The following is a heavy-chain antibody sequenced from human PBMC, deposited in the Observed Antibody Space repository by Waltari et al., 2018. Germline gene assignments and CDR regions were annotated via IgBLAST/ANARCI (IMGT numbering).Heavy chain of an antibody. Sequence: QLQLQESGPGLVKPSETLSLTCTVSGGSISGSGWYWGWIRQTPGKGLEWIGSVYYSGRTYYNPSLKSPVTISVDTFKNHFSLKLNSVTAADTAVYYCARGYGSGSHLYYYYYMDVWGKGTTVTISS. J-gene: IGHJ6*03. CDR2: VYYSGRT. V-gene: IGHV4-39*07. CDR1: GGSISGSGWY. CDR3: ARGYGSGSHLYYYYYMDV. D-gene: IGHD3-10*01.